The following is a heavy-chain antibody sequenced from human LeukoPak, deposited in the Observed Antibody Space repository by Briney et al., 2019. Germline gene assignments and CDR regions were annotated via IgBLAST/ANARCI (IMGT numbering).Heavy chain of an antibody. V-gene: IGHV3-30*03. CDR1: GFTFSSYA. Sequence: GGSLRLSCATSGFTFSSYAMHWVRQAPGKGLEWVALISYDGINQYYADSVNGRFIISRDNSKNTLYLQLNSLRLEDTAVYYCTLTTFGVVYYFDYWGQGTLVTVSS. J-gene: IGHJ4*02. CDR3: TLTTFGVVYYFDY. CDR2: ISYDGINQ. D-gene: IGHD1/OR15-1a*01.